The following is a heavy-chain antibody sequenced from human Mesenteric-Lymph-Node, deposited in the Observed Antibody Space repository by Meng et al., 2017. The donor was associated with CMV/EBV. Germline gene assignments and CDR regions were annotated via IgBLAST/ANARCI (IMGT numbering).Heavy chain of an antibody. CDR3: ARYHYGMDV. J-gene: IGHJ6*02. CDR1: GGTFSSYA. V-gene: IGHV1-69*10. CDR2: IIPILGIA. Sequence: SVKVSCKASGGTFSSYAISWVRQAPGQGLEWMGGIIPILGIANYAQKFQGRVTITADKSTRTAYMELSSLRSEDTAVYYCARYHYGMDVWGQGTTVTVSS.